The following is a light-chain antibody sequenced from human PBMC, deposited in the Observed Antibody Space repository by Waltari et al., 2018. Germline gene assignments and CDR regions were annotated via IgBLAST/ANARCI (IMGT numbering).Light chain of an antibody. CDR1: QSLLHSNGYNY. CDR3: MQALQTPT. CDR2: LGS. Sequence: DIVMTQSPLSLPVPPGEPASISCRSSQSLLHSNGYNYLDWYLQKPGQSPQLLIYLGSNRASGVPDMFSGSGSGTDFTLKISRVEAEDVGVYYCMQALQTPTFGQGTKVEIK. V-gene: IGKV2-28*01. J-gene: IGKJ1*01.